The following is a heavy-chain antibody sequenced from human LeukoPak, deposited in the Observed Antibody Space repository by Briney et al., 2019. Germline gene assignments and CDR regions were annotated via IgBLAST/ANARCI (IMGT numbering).Heavy chain of an antibody. CDR2: ISNDGSRK. CDR3: ARDRAWNYFDY. CDR1: GFTFSRHG. J-gene: IGHJ4*02. V-gene: IGHV3-30*03. D-gene: IGHD3-3*01. Sequence: QPGGSLRISCAPSGFTFSRHGMHWVRQAPGKGLEWVAIISNDGSRKYYAHSVEGRFTISRDNSKNTLYLQMDSLRAEDTAVYYCARDRAWNYFDYWGQGTLVTVSS.